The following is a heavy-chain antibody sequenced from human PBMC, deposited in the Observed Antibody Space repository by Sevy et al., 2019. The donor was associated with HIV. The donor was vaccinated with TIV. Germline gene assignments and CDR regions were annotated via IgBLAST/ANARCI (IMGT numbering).Heavy chain of an antibody. V-gene: IGHV3-33*01. Sequence: GGSLRLSCAATGFTFSNYAMHWVRQAPGKGMEWVTIIWSDGAYQYHGDSVKGRFTLSRDNSKNTLYLQMNNVRDEDTAVYYCARGGYYYDNAAYYALDSWGQGTLVTVSS. CDR2: IWSDGAYQ. CDR3: ARGGYYYDNAAYYALDS. CDR1: GFTFSNYA. J-gene: IGHJ4*02. D-gene: IGHD3-22*01.